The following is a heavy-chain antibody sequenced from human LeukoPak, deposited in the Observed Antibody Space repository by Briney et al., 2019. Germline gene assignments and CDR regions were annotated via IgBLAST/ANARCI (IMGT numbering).Heavy chain of an antibody. CDR1: GFTFSSYT. D-gene: IGHD1-26*01. CDR3: AKETWLEGATFFDY. J-gene: IGHJ4*02. CDR2: ISGSGGST. V-gene: IGHV3-23*01. Sequence: GGSLRLSCAASGFTFSSYTMSWVRPAPGKGLEWVSAISGSGGSTYYADSVKGRFTISRGNSKNTLYLQMNSLRAEDTAVYYCAKETWLEGATFFDYWGQGTLVTVSS.